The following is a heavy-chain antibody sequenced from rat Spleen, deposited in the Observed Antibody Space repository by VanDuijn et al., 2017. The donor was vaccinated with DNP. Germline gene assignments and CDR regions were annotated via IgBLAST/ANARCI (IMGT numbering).Heavy chain of an antibody. D-gene: IGHD1-3*01. J-gene: IGHJ4*01. Sequence: EVQLQESGPGLVKPSQSLSLTCSVTGYSITSNYWGWIRKFPGNKLEWMGYINSAGSTNYNPSLKSRISITRNTSKNQFFLQVNSVTTEDTATYYCARCGYGSYYVMDAWGQGTSVTVSS. CDR3: ARCGYGSYYVMDA. CDR1: GYSITSNY. CDR2: INSAGST. V-gene: IGHV3-3*01.